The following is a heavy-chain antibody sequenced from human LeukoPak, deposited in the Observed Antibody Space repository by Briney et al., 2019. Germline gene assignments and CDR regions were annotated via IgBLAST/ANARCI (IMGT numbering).Heavy chain of an antibody. CDR1: GYNFTRHG. Sequence: GTSLRLSCAASGYNFTRHGIHWVRQAPGKGLEWVALIWYDGSKKTYADSVRGRFTISRDNSKIILYLQMDSLRVEDTAVYYCARLYGDYLMDIWGQGTTVIVSS. V-gene: IGHV3-33*01. J-gene: IGHJ6*02. D-gene: IGHD4-17*01. CDR2: IWYDGSKK. CDR3: ARLYGDYLMDI.